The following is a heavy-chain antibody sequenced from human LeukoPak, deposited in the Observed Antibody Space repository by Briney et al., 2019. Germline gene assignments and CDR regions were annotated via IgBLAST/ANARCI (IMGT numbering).Heavy chain of an antibody. V-gene: IGHV3-7*01. CDR2: IKQDGSEK. Sequence: GGSLRLSCAASGFTFSSYWMSWVRQAPGKGLEWVANIKQDGSEKYYVDSVKGRFTISRDNAKKSLFLQMNSLRAEDTAVYYCARADSSGYYLFGGFDLWGRGTLVTVSS. D-gene: IGHD3-22*01. CDR3: ARADSSGYYLFGGFDL. J-gene: IGHJ2*01. CDR1: GFTFSSYW.